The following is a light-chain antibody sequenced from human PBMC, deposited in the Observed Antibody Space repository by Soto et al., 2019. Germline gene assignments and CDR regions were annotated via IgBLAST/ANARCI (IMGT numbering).Light chain of an antibody. J-gene: IGKJ4*01. CDR1: QSVSNY. CDR2: DAS. CDR3: QQRYNWPPLT. V-gene: IGKV3-11*01. Sequence: IVLTQSPATLSLSPGERATLSCRASQSVSNYIVWYQQKPGQAPRLLIYDASNRATGIPARFSGSGSGTDFTLTISSLEPEDSAVYYCQQRYNWPPLTFGGGTTVEIK.